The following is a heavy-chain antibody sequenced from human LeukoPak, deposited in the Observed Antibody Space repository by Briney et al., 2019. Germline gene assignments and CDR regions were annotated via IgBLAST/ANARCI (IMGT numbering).Heavy chain of an antibody. D-gene: IGHD6-6*01. Sequence: GGSLRLSCAASGFIFTNYFMSWVRQAPGKGLEWVSVIYSGGSTYYADSVKGRFTISRDTSKNTLSLQMNSLRAEDTAVYYCASLSLGHYWGQGTLVTVSS. CDR3: ASLSLGHY. V-gene: IGHV3-53*01. CDR1: GFIFTNYF. J-gene: IGHJ4*02. CDR2: IYSGGST.